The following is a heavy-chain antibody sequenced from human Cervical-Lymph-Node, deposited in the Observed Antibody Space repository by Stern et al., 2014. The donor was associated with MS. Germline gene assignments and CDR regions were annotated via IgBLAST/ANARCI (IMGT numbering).Heavy chain of an antibody. V-gene: IGHV3-30*18. J-gene: IGHJ2*01. Sequence: VQLLESGGGVVQPGRSLRLSCVGSGFMFRMYGMHWVRQAPGQGLEWMAVISFDGSNKNYADYVKGRFTISRDKSKNTLYLQLSSLRSEDTAVYSCAKEVGSPIDCWYVDVWGRGTLVAVSS. CDR2: ISFDGSNK. CDR1: GFMFRMYG. CDR3: AKEVGSPIDCWYVDV. D-gene: IGHD3-9*01.